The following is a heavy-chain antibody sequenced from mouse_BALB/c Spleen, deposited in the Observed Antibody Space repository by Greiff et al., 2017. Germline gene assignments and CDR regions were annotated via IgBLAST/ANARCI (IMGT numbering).Heavy chain of an antibody. J-gene: IGHJ3*01. CDR2: INPYNGDT. D-gene: IGHD2-4*01. CDR1: GYSFTGYF. Sequence: VQLKQSGPELVKPGASVKISCKASGYSFTGYFMNWVMQSHGKSLEWIGRINPYNGDTFYNKKFKGKATLTVDKSSSTAHMELRSLASEDSAVYYCARGMITTLFAYWGQGTLVTVSA. CDR3: ARGMITTLFAY. V-gene: IGHV1-20*02.